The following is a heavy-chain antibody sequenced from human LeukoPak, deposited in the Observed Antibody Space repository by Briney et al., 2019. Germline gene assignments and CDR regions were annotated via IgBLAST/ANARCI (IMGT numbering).Heavy chain of an antibody. V-gene: IGHV3-9*01. CDR2: ISWISGSI. J-gene: IGHJ6*02. D-gene: IGHD4-11*01. CDR3: AKLDSSDYDYIAYGMDV. CDR1: GFTFDDYA. Sequence: GRSLRLSCAASGFTFDDYAMHWVRQAPGKGLEWVSGISWISGSIGYADSVKGRFTISRDNAKNSLYLQMNSLGAEDTALYYCAKLDSSDYDYIAYGMDVWGQGTTVTVSS.